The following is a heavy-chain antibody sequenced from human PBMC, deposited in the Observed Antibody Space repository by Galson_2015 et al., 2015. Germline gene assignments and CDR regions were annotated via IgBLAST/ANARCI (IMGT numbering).Heavy chain of an antibody. CDR1: GFTFSSYY. CDR2: ISHDGSYK. CDR3: ARSLQDYYDSRAFYH. D-gene: IGHD3-22*01. J-gene: IGHJ4*02. V-gene: IGHV3-30*03. Sequence: SLRLSCAASGFTFSSYYMHWVRQAPGKGLEWVAVISHDGSYKYYADSVKGRFTISRDNSKNTLYLQMNSLRAEDTAVYYCARSLQDYYDSRAFYHWGQGTLVTVSS.